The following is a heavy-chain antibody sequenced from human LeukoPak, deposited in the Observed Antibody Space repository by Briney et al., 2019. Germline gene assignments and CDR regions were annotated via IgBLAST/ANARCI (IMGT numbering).Heavy chain of an antibody. CDR2: IFYSGRT. CDR1: GGSISNYY. J-gene: IGHJ4*02. V-gene: IGHV4-59*08. CDR3: ARLNPEETYHYDSSGYYRTASFDS. Sequence: SATLPLTCTVSGGSISNYYWSGIRPPPGKGVEGIGSIFYSGRTHYNPSLKSRVTIAVDTSKNQFSLKLSPVTAADTAVYYCARLNPEETYHYDSSGYYRTASFDSWGQGTLVTVSS. D-gene: IGHD3-22*01.